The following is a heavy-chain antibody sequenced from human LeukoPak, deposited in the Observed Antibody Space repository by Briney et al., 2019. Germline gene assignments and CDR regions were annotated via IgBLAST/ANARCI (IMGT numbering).Heavy chain of an antibody. J-gene: IGHJ5*02. CDR1: GFTFSNYA. D-gene: IGHD3-22*01. CDR2: ISGSGGTT. CDR3: AASSGYYLNWFDP. Sequence: GGSLRLSCAASGFTFSNYAMSWVRPAPGKGLEWVSIISGSGGTTYYADSVKGRFTISRDNSKNTLYLQMNSLRAEDTAVYYCAASSGYYLNWFDPWGQGTLVTVSS. V-gene: IGHV3-23*01.